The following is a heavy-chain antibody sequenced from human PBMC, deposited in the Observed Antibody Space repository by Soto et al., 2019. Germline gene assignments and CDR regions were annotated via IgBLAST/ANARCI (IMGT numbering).Heavy chain of an antibody. V-gene: IGHV4-31*03. CDR2: IYYSGST. CDR1: GGSISSGGYY. J-gene: IGHJ3*02. CDR3: ARDHCSSTSCYHAFDI. Sequence: QVQLQESGPRLVKPSQTLSLTCTVSGGSISSGGYYWSWIRQHPGKGLEWIGYIYYSGSTYYNPSLKSRVTISVDTSKNQFSLKLSSVTAADTAVYYCARDHCSSTSCYHAFDIWGQGTMVTVSS. D-gene: IGHD2-2*01.